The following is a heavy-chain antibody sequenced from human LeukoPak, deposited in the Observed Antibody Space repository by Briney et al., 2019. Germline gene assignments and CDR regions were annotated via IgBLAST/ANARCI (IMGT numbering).Heavy chain of an antibody. Sequence: SVKVSCKASGGTFSSYAISWVRQAPGQGLEWMGRIIPILGIANYAQKFQGRVTITADKSTSTAYMELSSLRSEDTAVYYCARATYYYDSSGYYGGYWGQGTLVTVSS. CDR3: ARATYYYDSSGYYGGY. CDR1: GGTFSSYA. J-gene: IGHJ4*02. V-gene: IGHV1-69*04. D-gene: IGHD3-22*01. CDR2: IIPILGIA.